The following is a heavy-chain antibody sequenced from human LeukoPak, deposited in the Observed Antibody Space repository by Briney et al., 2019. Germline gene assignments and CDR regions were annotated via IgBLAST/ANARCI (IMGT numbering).Heavy chain of an antibody. Sequence: GGSLRLSCAASGFTFSSYSMSWVRQAPGKGLEWVSVIYSGGSTYYADSVKGRFTISRDNSKNTLYLQMNSLRAEDTAVYYCARGLYYFDTSGYLYYWGQGTLVTVSS. V-gene: IGHV3-53*01. D-gene: IGHD3-22*01. CDR1: GFTFSSYS. CDR3: ARGLYYFDTSGYLYY. J-gene: IGHJ4*02. CDR2: IYSGGST.